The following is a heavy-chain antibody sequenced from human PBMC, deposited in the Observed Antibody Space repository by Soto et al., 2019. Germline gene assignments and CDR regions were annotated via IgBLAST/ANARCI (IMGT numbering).Heavy chain of an antibody. CDR1: GGSISSGGYS. J-gene: IGHJ3*02. D-gene: IGHD3-9*01. CDR2: IYHSGST. Sequence: SETLSLTCAVSGGSISSGGYSWSWIRQPPGEGLEWIWYIYHSGSTYYNPSLKSRVTISVDRSKNQFSLKLSSVTAADTAVYYCARVRQYYDILTGYSPDAFDIWGQGTMVTVSS. CDR3: ARVRQYYDILTGYSPDAFDI. V-gene: IGHV4-30-2*01.